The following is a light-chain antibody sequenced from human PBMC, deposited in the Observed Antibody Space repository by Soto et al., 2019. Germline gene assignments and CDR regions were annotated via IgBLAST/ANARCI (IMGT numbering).Light chain of an antibody. J-gene: IGKJ2*01. V-gene: IGKV1-27*01. Sequence: IQMTQSPSTLSASVGDRVTITCRASQGISNFLAWYQQKPGKVPNLLIYGASTLQSGVPSRFSASGSGTDFTLTISSLQSEDFAVYYCQQYNNWPPSYTFGQGTKLEIK. CDR3: QQYNNWPPSYT. CDR2: GAS. CDR1: QGISNF.